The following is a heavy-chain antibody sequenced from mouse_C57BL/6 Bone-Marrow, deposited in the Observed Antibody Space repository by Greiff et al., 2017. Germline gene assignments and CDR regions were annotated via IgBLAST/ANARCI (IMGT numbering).Heavy chain of an antibody. CDR3: ARGYDYDEGFAY. CDR1: GFTFSSYA. Sequence: EVMLVESGGGLVKPGGSLKLSCAASGFTFSSYAMSWVRQTPEKRLEWVATISDGGSYTYYPDNVKGRFTISRDNAKNNLYLQMSHLKSEDTAMYYCARGYDYDEGFAYWGQGTLVTVSA. V-gene: IGHV5-4*03. CDR2: ISDGGSYT. D-gene: IGHD2-4*01. J-gene: IGHJ3*01.